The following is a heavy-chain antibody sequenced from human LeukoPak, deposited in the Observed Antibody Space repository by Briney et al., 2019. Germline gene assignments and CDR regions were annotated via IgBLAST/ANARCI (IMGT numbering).Heavy chain of an antibody. Sequence: GGSPRLSCGASGLTVSSYGMSWVRQAPGKGLEWVSTIIGSAVNTYYADSVKGRFTISRDDSKNMVYLQMNSLRAEDTAVYSCAKYTSGTSYRGLDQWGQGTLVTVSS. D-gene: IGHD3-10*01. V-gene: IGHV3-23*01. CDR1: GLTVSSYG. J-gene: IGHJ4*02. CDR3: AKYTSGTSYRGLDQ. CDR2: IIGSAVNT.